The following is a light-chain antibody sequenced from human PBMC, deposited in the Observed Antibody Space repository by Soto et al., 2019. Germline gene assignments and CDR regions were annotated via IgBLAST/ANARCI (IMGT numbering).Light chain of an antibody. CDR3: QPYNSRPTT. J-gene: IGKJ4*02. Sequence: EIVLTQSPGTLCLSPGETATLSCRASQSVSRSYLAACQQKPARPPRRLLYVTSARGTAGTPGSSGSRSGGAYSLTIISLQAEDDVADYCQPYNSRPTTFGEGTKVDI. V-gene: IGKV3-20*01. CDR1: QSVSRSY. CDR2: VTS.